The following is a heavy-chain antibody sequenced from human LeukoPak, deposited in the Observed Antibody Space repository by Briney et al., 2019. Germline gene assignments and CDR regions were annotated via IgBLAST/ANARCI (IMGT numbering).Heavy chain of an antibody. V-gene: IGHV4-31*03. CDR3: ARELGGSYYVVN. Sequence: SETLSLNCTVSGGSISSGGYYWSWIRQHPGKGLEWIGYIYYSGSTYYNPSLKSRVTISVDTSKNQFSLKLSSVTAADTAVYYCARELGGSYYVVNWGQGTLVTVSS. J-gene: IGHJ4*02. D-gene: IGHD1-26*01. CDR1: GGSISSGGYY. CDR2: IYYSGST.